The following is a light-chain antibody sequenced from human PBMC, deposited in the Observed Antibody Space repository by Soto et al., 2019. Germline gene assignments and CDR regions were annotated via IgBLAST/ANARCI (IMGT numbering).Light chain of an antibody. CDR1: QDISNY. Sequence: DIQMTQSPSSLSASVGDRVTITCQASQDISNYLNWYQQKPGKAPKLLIYDASNLETGVPTRFSGSGSGTDFTCTISSLQPEDIATYYCHQYDNLLLMVTFGPGTKVDIK. CDR3: HQYDNLLLMVT. CDR2: DAS. V-gene: IGKV1-33*01. J-gene: IGKJ3*01.